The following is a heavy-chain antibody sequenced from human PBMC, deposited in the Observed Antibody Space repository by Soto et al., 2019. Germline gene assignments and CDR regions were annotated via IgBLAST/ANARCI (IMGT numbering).Heavy chain of an antibody. J-gene: IGHJ4*02. D-gene: IGHD6-19*01. CDR1: GYAFTSYF. Sequence: QVQLVQSGAEVKKPGASVKVPCEASGYAFTSYFIHWVRQAPGQGLEWMGMINPGDGSTRYEQKFQGRVTVTRDTATGSVYVELSSLRSEDTAFYYCARSIAVVGRVAFDYWGQGTLVTVSS. CDR2: INPGDGST. V-gene: IGHV1-46*01. CDR3: ARSIAVVGRVAFDY.